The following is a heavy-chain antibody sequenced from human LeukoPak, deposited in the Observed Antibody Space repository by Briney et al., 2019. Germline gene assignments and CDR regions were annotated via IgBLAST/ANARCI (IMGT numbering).Heavy chain of an antibody. Sequence: GALRLSYAASGFNFAIYSMSWVRQAPGKGLEWVASMGSSGSHMYYADSVKGRFTISRDNAQNSLYLQLNSLGAEDTAVYFCARTGGYCTTNCRGMGNRFESWGQGALVAVSS. CDR3: ARTGGYCTTNCRGMGNRFES. V-gene: IGHV3-21*01. J-gene: IGHJ5*01. D-gene: IGHD2-8*01. CDR1: GFNFAIYS. CDR2: MGSSGSHM.